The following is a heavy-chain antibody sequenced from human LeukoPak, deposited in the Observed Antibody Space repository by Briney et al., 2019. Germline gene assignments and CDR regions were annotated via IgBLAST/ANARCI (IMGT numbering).Heavy chain of an antibody. V-gene: IGHV3-30*02. CDR3: AKDPGASVSGFYMDV. CDR2: IWCDGNNR. CDR1: GFTFRHYG. J-gene: IGHJ6*03. D-gene: IGHD2-8*02. Sequence: PGGSLRLSCAASGFTFRHYGMHWVRQATGKGLEWVTFIWCDGNNRFYADSVKGRFTIYRENSKNMLYLQMDTLRAEDTALYFCAKDPGASVSGFYMDVWGKGTTVIVSS.